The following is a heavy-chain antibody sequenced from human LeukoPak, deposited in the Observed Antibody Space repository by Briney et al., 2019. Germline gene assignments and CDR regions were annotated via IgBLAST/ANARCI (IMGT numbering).Heavy chain of an antibody. Sequence: GGSLRLSCAVSGFTFNNAWMSWVRQAPGKGLEWVGRIYSKTDGGTTDYAAPVKGRFTISGDDSKTMLYLQMNSLKTEDTAVYYCTTYSSGSFGHWGQGTLVTVSS. CDR2: IYSKTDGGTT. J-gene: IGHJ5*02. CDR3: TTYSSGSFGH. V-gene: IGHV3-15*01. D-gene: IGHD3-22*01. CDR1: GFTFNNAW.